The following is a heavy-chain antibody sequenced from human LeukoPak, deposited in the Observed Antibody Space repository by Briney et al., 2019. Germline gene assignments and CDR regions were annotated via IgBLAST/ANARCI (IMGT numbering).Heavy chain of an antibody. J-gene: IGHJ5*02. CDR1: GFIFSSYA. V-gene: IGHV3-23*01. D-gene: IGHD4-17*01. Sequence: PGGSLRLSCAASGFIFSSYAMSWVRQAPGKGLEWVSAISGSGGSTYYADSVKGRFTISRDNSKNTLYLQMNSLRAEDTAVYYCAKTHYGDYGLSWFDPWGQGTLVTVSS. CDR2: ISGSGGST. CDR3: AKTHYGDYGLSWFDP.